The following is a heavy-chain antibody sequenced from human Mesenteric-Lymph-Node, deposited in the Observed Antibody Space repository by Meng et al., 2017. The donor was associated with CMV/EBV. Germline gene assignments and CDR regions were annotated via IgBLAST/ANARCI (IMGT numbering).Heavy chain of an antibody. Sequence: GTFSSYAISWVRQAPGQGLEWMGGIIPIVGTPDYAQKFQGRVTITADKSTSTAYMELSSLRSEDTAVYYCASPYWGYSRSWYPFDYWGQGTLVTVSS. J-gene: IGHJ4*02. CDR2: IIPIVGTP. D-gene: IGHD6-13*01. CDR3: ASPYWGYSRSWYPFDY. V-gene: IGHV1-69*06. CDR1: GTFSSYA.